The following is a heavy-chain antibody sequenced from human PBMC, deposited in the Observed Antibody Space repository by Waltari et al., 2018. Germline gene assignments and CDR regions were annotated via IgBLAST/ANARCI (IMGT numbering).Heavy chain of an antibody. CDR2: INPTNGVT. CDR3: ARGLWGSSPFDY. V-gene: IGHV1-2*02. CDR1: GYSFGGYY. D-gene: IGHD3-16*01. Sequence: QVHLVQSGAEVKKSGASVKVSCKASGYSFGGYYLYWVRQAPGQGREGMGWINPTNGVTNYAQKFQGRVTMTRDTSINSVYMDLSRLRSDDTAVYFCARGLWGSSPFDYWGRGTLVTVSS. J-gene: IGHJ4*02.